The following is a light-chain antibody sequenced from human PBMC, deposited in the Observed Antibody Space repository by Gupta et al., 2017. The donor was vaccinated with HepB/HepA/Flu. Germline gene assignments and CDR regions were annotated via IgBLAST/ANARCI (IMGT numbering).Light chain of an antibody. J-gene: IGLJ2*01. Sequence: QAVVTQEPSLTVSPGGTVTLTCGSSTGAVTSGHYPYWFHQKPGQAPMTLIDDITYKDSWTPARGSGSLLGGTGALTISGAQPEDEAEYYCKPYYDGSRSVVFGGGTKLTVL. V-gene: IGLV7-46*01. CDR2: DIT. CDR1: TGAVTSGHY. CDR3: KPYYDGSRSVV.